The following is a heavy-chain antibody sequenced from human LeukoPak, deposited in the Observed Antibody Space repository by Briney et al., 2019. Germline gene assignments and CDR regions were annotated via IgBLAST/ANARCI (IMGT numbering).Heavy chain of an antibody. CDR3: ARVRRITMIVVVKYGGYFDY. Sequence: SETLSLTCTVSGYSISSGYYWGWIRQPPGKGLEWIGEISHSGSTNYNPSLKSRVTISVDTSKNQFSLKLSSVTAADTAVYYCARVRRITMIVVVKYGGYFDYWGQGTLVTVSS. CDR1: GYSISSGYY. J-gene: IGHJ4*02. V-gene: IGHV4-38-2*02. CDR2: ISHSGST. D-gene: IGHD3-22*01.